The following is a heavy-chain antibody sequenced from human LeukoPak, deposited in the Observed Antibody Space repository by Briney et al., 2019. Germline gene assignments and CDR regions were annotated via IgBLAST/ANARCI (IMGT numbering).Heavy chain of an antibody. J-gene: IGHJ4*02. CDR3: AKDGPFHDSSGVDY. D-gene: IGHD3-22*01. Sequence: PGASLRLSCAASGFTFSSYGMHWVRQAPGKGLEWVAVISYDGSNKYYADSVKDGFTITKNNSKNTLYLPMNRLRADDAAVYYCAKDGPFHDSSGVDYWGQGTLVTVSS. CDR2: ISYDGSNK. CDR1: GFTFSSYG. V-gene: IGHV3-30*18.